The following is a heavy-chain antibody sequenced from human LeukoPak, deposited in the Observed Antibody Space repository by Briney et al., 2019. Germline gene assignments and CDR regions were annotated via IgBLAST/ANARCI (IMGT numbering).Heavy chain of an antibody. V-gene: IGHV5-51*01. CDR2: IYPGDSDT. D-gene: IGHD1-26*01. CDR3: ARRYSGAHNDY. CDR1: GYTFTSYW. J-gene: IGHJ4*02. Sequence: GESLKISFKGSGYTFTSYWIGWVRPMPGKGLEWMGIIYPGDSDTRYSPSFQGQVTISADKSISTAYLQWSSLKASDTAMYYCARRYSGAHNDYWGQGTLVTVSS.